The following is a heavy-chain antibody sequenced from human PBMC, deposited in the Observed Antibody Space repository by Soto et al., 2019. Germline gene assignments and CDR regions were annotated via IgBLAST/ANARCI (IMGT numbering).Heavy chain of an antibody. Sequence: GSLLLSCTAPGCTFSSYWMHWVRQVPGKGLLWVSRIDEYGSTINYADSVKGRFTISRNNARNTLYLEMNSLRAEDTALYYCTRDIGGKGAYWGPGTLVTVSS. CDR3: TRDIGGKGAY. V-gene: IGHV3-74*01. D-gene: IGHD1-26*01. J-gene: IGHJ4*02. CDR2: IDEYGSTI. CDR1: GCTFSSYW.